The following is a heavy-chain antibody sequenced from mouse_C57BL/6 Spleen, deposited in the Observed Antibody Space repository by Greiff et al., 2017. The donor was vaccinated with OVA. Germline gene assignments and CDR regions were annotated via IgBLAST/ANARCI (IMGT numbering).Heavy chain of an antibody. Sequence: EVMLVESGEGLVKPGGSLKLSCAASGFTFSSYAMSWVRQTPEKRLEWVAYISSGGDYIYYADTVKGRFTISRDNARNTLYLQMSSLKSEDTAMYYCTRNPVNYYGSSYFAYWGQGTLVTVSA. V-gene: IGHV5-9-1*02. CDR2: ISSGGDYI. D-gene: IGHD1-1*01. J-gene: IGHJ3*01. CDR1: GFTFSSYA. CDR3: TRNPVNYYGSSYFAY.